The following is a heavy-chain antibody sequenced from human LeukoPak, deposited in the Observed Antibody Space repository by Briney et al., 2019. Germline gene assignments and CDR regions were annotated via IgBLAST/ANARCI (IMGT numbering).Heavy chain of an antibody. J-gene: IGHJ6*03. D-gene: IGHD3-10*01. CDR1: GGTFSSYA. CDR2: IIPIFGTA. V-gene: IGHV1-69*13. CDR3: ARALQFGYYYYYMDV. Sequence: ASVKVSCKASGGTFSSYAISWVRQAPGQGLEWMGGIIPIFGTANYAQKFQGRVTITADESTSTAYMELSSLRSEDTAVYYCARALQFGYYYYYMDVWGKGTTVTVSS.